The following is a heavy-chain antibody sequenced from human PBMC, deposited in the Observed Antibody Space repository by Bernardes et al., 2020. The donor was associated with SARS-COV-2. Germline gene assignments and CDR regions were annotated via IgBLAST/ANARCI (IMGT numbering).Heavy chain of an antibody. D-gene: IGHD6-13*01. CDR1: GFTFSDYS. Sequence: GGSLRLSCVASGFTFSDYSMNWVRQAPGKGLEWVSSISSSSSYIYNADSVKGRFTISRDNAKNSLYLQINSLKAEDTAVYYCAREVGSSWSSRYFDLWGRGTLVTVSS. CDR3: AREVGSSWSSRYFDL. CDR2: ISSSSSYI. V-gene: IGHV3-21*01. J-gene: IGHJ2*01.